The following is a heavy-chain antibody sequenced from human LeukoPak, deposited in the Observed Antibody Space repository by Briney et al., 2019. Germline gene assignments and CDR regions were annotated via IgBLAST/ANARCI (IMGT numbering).Heavy chain of an antibody. J-gene: IGHJ4*02. D-gene: IGHD4-11*01. CDR2: ISGYNGKT. V-gene: IGHV1-18*03. CDR3: ARDRVYDYSNPRGFDY. CDR1: GYPFTSFG. Sequence: ASVKVSCKASGYPFTSFGISWVRQAPGQGLEWMGWISGYNGKTKYADNLQGRVTMTTDTSTSTAYTELGSLRSDDMAVYYCARDRVYDYSNPRGFDYWGQGTLVTVSS.